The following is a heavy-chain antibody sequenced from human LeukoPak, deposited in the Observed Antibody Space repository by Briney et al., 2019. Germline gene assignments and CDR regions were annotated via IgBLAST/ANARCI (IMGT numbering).Heavy chain of an antibody. D-gene: IGHD2-21*01. V-gene: IGHV3-23*01. CDR2: ISGSGGST. J-gene: IGHJ4*02. CDR3: AKTQYCGGDCYSYYFDY. Sequence: PGGSLRLSCAASGFTFSSYAMSWVRQAPGKGLEWVSAISGSGGSTYYADSVKGRFTISRDNSKNTLYLQMNSLRAEDTAVYYCAKTQYCGGDCYSYYFDYWGQGTLVTVSS. CDR1: GFTFSSYA.